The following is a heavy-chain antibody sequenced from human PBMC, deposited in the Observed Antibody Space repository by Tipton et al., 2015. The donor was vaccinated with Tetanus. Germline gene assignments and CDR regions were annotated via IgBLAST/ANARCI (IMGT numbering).Heavy chain of an antibody. D-gene: IGHD2-2*01. CDR3: AKDLGYCTSTSCYGEPDYDYYYGMDV. Sequence: SLRLSCAAPGFSFTNHGMHWVRQAPGKGLEWVAIISFNGAYEYYAESVKGRFSISRDTSKNTVSLQMNSLRADDTAVYYCAKDLGYCTSTSCYGEPDYDYYYGMDVWGQGTTVTVAS. V-gene: IGHV3-30*18. CDR2: ISFNGAYE. CDR1: GFSFTNHG. J-gene: IGHJ6*02.